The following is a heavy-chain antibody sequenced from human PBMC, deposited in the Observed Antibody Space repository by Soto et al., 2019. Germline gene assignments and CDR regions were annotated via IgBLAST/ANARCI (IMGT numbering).Heavy chain of an antibody. D-gene: IGHD7-27*01. Sequence: EVQLLESGGGLVQPGGSLRLSCAASGFTFSNYAMSWVRQAPGKGLEWVSLIAGSGGSTYYADSVKGRFTISSDNSKKTLYLQKNSLRAADTAIYYGANSPILGPMGIWGQGTLVTVSS. CDR3: ANSPILGPMGI. V-gene: IGHV3-23*01. CDR1: GFTFSNYA. J-gene: IGHJ4*02. CDR2: IAGSGGST.